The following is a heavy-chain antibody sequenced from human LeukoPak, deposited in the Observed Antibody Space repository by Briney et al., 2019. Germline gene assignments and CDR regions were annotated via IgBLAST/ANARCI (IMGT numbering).Heavy chain of an antibody. CDR2: IYYSGST. D-gene: IGHD3-3*01. V-gene: IGHV4-61*05. Sequence: SETLSLTCTVSGGSISSSSYYWGWIRQPPGKGLEWIGYIYYSGSTNYNPSLKSRVTISVDTSKNQFSLKLSSVTAADTAVYYCARRHPSRVKGWFDPWGQGTLVTVSS. J-gene: IGHJ5*02. CDR1: GGSISSSSYY. CDR3: ARRHPSRVKGWFDP.